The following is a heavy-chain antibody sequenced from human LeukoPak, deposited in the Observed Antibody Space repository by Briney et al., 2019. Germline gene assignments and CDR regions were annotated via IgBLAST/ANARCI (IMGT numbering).Heavy chain of an antibody. CDR3: ASGGDPQWLVHGDN. CDR2: LYSGGST. J-gene: IGHJ4*02. Sequence: PGGSLRLSCAASGFTVNSNYMSWVRQAPGKGLEWVSVLYSGGSTYYADSVKGRFTISRDNSKNTLYLQMNSLRADDTGVYYCASGGDPQWLVHGDNWGQGTLVTVSS. V-gene: IGHV3-53*01. CDR1: GFTVNSNY. D-gene: IGHD6-19*01.